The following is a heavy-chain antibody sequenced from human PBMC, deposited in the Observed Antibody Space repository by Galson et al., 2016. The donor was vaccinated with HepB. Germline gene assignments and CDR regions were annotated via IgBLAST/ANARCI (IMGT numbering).Heavy chain of an antibody. J-gene: IGHJ4*02. V-gene: IGHV3-30*18. Sequence: SLRLSCAASGFTFSGYGMHWVRQAPGKGLEWVAADSMDGRRKWYAESVKGRFTISRDNFNNMLYLQMSSLRPDDTAVYYCAKRHEYCPPVGCSVDYWGQGTLVSVSS. D-gene: IGHD2/OR15-2a*01. CDR2: DSMDGRRK. CDR1: GFTFSGYG. CDR3: AKRHEYCPPVGCSVDY.